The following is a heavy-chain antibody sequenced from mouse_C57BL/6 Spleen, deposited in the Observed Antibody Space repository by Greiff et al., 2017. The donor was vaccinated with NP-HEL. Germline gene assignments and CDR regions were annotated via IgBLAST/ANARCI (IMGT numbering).Heavy chain of an antibody. Sequence: VQRVESGAELARPGASVKMSCKASGYTFTSYTMHWVKQRPGQGLEWIGYINPSSGYTKYNQKFKDKATLTADKSSSTAYMQLSSLTSEDSAVYYCAREDLNDYFDYWGQGTTLTVSS. CDR2: INPSSGYT. CDR3: AREDLNDYFDY. V-gene: IGHV1-4*01. CDR1: GYTFTSYT. J-gene: IGHJ2*01.